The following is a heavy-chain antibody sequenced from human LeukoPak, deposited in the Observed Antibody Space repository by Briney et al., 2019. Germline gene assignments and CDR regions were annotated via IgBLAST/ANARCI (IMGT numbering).Heavy chain of an antibody. CDR3: ARRVIPRGNWFDP. CDR2: IYPGDSDT. D-gene: IGHD3-10*01. Sequence: GESLKISCKGSGYSFTSYWIGWVRQMPGKGLEWMGIIYPGDSDTRYSPSFQGQVTVSADKSISTAYLQWSSLKASDTAMYYCARRVIPRGNWFDPWGQGTLVTVSS. V-gene: IGHV5-51*01. CDR1: GYSFTSYW. J-gene: IGHJ5*02.